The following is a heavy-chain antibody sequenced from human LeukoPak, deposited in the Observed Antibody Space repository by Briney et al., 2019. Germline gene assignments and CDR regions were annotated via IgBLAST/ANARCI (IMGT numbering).Heavy chain of an antibody. Sequence: SETLSLTCTVSGGSISSSSCHWGWIRQPPGKGLEWIGSIYYTGRTHYNPSLQSRVTISVDTSKNQFSLKLSSVTAADTAVYFCARGTYSSGCYVAFDYWGQGALVTVSS. CDR3: ARGTYSSGCYVAFDY. D-gene: IGHD6-19*01. J-gene: IGHJ4*02. V-gene: IGHV4-39*01. CDR2: IYYTGRT. CDR1: GGSISSSSCH.